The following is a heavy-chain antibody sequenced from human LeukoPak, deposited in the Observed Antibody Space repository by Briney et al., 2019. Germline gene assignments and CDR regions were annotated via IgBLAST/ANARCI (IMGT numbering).Heavy chain of an antibody. CDR2: MNPNSGNT. CDR3: ARDPLLWQRNNWFDP. CDR1: GYTFTSYD. D-gene: IGHD2-15*01. Sequence: VASVKVSCKASGYTFTSYDINWVRQATGQGLEWMGWMNPNSGNTGYAQKFQGRVTITRNTSISTAYMELSSLRSEDTAVYYCARDPLLWQRNNWFDPWGRGTLVTVSS. J-gene: IGHJ5*02. V-gene: IGHV1-8*03.